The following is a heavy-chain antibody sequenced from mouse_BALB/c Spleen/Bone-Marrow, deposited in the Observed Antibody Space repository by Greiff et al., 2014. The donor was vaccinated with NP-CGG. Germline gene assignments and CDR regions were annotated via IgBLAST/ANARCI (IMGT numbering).Heavy chain of an antibody. D-gene: IGHD2-1*01. CDR3: ARWDGKYAMDY. CDR2: LITYYGDA. Sequence: QLKESGAELVRPGISVKISCKGSGYTFTDYGIHWVRQSHATSLEWIGVLITYYGDASYNPRFKGKATMTVDKSSSTAYMEIARLTSEDSAIYYCARWDGKYAMDYWGQGTSVTVSS. CDR1: GYTFTDYG. V-gene: IGHV1S137*01. J-gene: IGHJ4*01.